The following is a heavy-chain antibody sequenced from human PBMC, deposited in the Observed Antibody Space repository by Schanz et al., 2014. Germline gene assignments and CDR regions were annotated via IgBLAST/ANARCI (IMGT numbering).Heavy chain of an antibody. CDR3: AKGRFCELSAFDI. Sequence: EVQLLESGGGLVQPGGSLRLSCAASGFTFSSYAMSWVRHAPGKGLKCVYGISGSGGSTHYADSVKGRFSISTDNTKNTLYLQMNTPRSEYTTVHYCAKGRFCELSAFDIWGQGTMVTVSS. D-gene: IGHD3-10*01. V-gene: IGHV3-23*01. CDR1: GFTFSSYA. J-gene: IGHJ3*02. CDR2: ISGSGGST.